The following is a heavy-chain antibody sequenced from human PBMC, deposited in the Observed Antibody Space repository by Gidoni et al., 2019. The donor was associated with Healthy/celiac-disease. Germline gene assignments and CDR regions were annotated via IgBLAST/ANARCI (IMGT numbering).Heavy chain of an antibody. CDR3: AKDRGDGYNYYDY. V-gene: IGHV3-30*18. J-gene: IGHJ4*02. Sequence: LEWVAVISYDGSNKYYADSVKGRFTISRDNSKNTLYLQMNSLRAEDTAVYYCAKDRGDGYNYYDYWGQGTLVTVSS. D-gene: IGHD3-10*01. CDR2: ISYDGSNK.